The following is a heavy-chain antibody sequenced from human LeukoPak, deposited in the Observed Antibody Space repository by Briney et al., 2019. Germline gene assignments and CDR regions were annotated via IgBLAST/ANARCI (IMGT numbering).Heavy chain of an antibody. Sequence: GRSLRLSCAASGFTFSSHGMHWVRQAPGKGLEWVAVIWYDGSNKYYADSVKGRFTISRDNSKNTLYLQMNSLRAEDAAVYYCARDVEYDFWSGYYNHNWFDPWGQGTLVTVSS. CDR1: GFTFSSHG. CDR2: IWYDGSNK. V-gene: IGHV3-33*01. CDR3: ARDVEYDFWSGYYNHNWFDP. D-gene: IGHD3-3*01. J-gene: IGHJ5*02.